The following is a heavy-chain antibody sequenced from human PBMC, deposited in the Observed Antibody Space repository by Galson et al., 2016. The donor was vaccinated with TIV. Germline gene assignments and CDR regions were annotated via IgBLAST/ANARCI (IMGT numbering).Heavy chain of an antibody. Sequence: SLRLSCAASGFTFSSYALTWVRQAPGQGLEWVSAISGGGGSSYYGDSVKGRFTISRDNSGKMLYLQMNSLRAEDTAVYYCAKVPSRGFSYYYGIDVWGQGTTVTVS. CDR2: ISGGGGSS. CDR1: GFTFSSYA. J-gene: IGHJ6*02. V-gene: IGHV3-23*01. D-gene: IGHD3-22*01. CDR3: AKVPSRGFSYYYGIDV.